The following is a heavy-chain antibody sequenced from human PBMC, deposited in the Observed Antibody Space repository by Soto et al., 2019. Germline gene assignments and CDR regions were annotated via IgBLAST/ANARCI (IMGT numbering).Heavy chain of an antibody. J-gene: IGHJ6*02. CDR1: GGTFSSYA. CDR3: ATAYYDILTGYPRGGMGV. Sequence: SVKVSCKASGGTFSSYAISWVRQAPGQGLEWMGGIIPIFGTANYAQKFQGRVTITADESTSTAYMELSSLRSEDTAVYYCATAYYDILTGYPRGGMGVWGQGTTVTVSS. V-gene: IGHV1-69*13. D-gene: IGHD3-9*01. CDR2: IIPIFGTA.